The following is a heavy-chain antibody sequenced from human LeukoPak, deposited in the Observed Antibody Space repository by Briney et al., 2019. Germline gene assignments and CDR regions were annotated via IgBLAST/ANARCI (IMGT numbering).Heavy chain of an antibody. D-gene: IGHD3-22*01. CDR3: ARGTRITMIVVVMDGGFDY. J-gene: IGHJ4*02. CDR1: GGSISSGDYY. V-gene: IGHV4-30-4*01. Sequence: SQTLSLTCTVSGGSISSGDYYWSWIRQPPGKGLEWIGYIYYSGSTYYNPSLKSRVTISVDTSKNQFSLKLSSVTAADTAVYYCARGTRITMIVVVMDGGFDYWGQGTLVTVSS. CDR2: IYYSGST.